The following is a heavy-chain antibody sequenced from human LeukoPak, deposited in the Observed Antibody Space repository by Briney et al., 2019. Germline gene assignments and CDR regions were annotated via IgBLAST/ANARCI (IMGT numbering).Heavy chain of an antibody. CDR3: VRAKTCGGDCVRVWFAA. D-gene: IGHD2-21*01. V-gene: IGHV1-18*01. CDR2: ISPNNGNT. CDR1: GYTFTSYG. Sequence: GASVKVSCKASGYTFTSYGLSWVRQAPGQGLEWMGWISPNNGNTNYAQKLQGRVTMTTDTSTSTAYMELRSLRSDDTAVYYCVRAKTCGGDCVRVWFAAWGQGTLVTVSS. J-gene: IGHJ5*02.